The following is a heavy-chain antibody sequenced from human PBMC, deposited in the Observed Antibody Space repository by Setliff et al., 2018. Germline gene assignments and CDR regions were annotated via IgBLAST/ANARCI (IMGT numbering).Heavy chain of an antibody. CDR3: AREGVDTRSSTDYRYYMDV. V-gene: IGHV1-46*01. J-gene: IGHJ6*03. D-gene: IGHD5-18*01. CDR2: ISPSGGLT. Sequence: ASVKVSCKASGGTFSSYGISWVRQAPGQGLEWMGIISPSGGLTRYAQKFQGRVTMTRDTSTSTVYMELTSLRTEDTAVYYCAREGVDTRSSTDYRYYMDVWGKGTTVTVSS. CDR1: GGTFSSYG.